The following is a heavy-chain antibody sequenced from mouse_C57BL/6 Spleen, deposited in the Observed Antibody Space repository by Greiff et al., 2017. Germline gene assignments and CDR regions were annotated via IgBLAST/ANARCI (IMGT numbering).Heavy chain of an antibody. CDR3: ARNYGSRQYWVAY. J-gene: IGHJ3*01. CDR2: IDPSDSYT. Sequence: QVQLQQPGAELVRPGTSVTLSCKASGYTFTSSWMHWVKQRPGPGLEWIGVIDPSDSYTNYNQKFKGNATLTVDTSSSTAYMQISSLTSEDSAVYYCARNYGSRQYWVAYWGQGTLVTVSA. V-gene: IGHV1-59*01. CDR1: GYTFTSSW. D-gene: IGHD1-1*01.